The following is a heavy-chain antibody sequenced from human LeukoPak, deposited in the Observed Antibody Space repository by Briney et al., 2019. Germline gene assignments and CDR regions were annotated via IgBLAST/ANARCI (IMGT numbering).Heavy chain of an antibody. CDR1: GGSFSGYY. J-gene: IGHJ4*02. Sequence: PSETLSLTCAVYGGSFSGYYWSWIRQPPGKGLEWIGEINHSGSTNYNPSHKSRVTISVDTSKNQFSLKLSSVTAADTAVYYCARSGDGYNYGDYWGQGTLVTVSS. V-gene: IGHV4-34*01. CDR2: INHSGST. D-gene: IGHD5-24*01. CDR3: ARSGDGYNYGDY.